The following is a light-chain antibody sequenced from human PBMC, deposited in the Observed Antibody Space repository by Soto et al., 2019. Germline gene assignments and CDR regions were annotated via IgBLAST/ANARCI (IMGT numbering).Light chain of an antibody. V-gene: IGKV1-8*01. CDR1: QGISSY. J-gene: IGKJ3*01. CDR2: AAS. CDR3: QQYYSYPPFT. Sequence: AIRMTESPSSLSASTGDRVTITCRASQGISSYLAWYQQKPGKAPKLLIYAASTLQSGVPSRFSGSRSGTDFTRTISCLQSEDFATYYCQQYYSYPPFTFGPGTKVDIK.